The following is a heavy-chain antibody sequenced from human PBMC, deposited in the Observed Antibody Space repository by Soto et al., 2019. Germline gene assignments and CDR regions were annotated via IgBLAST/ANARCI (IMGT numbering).Heavy chain of an antibody. CDR3: STTVITAPLFEY. Sequence: GGSLRLSCEGSGFTFSGHYMDRVRQAPGKGLEWLGRIRNKPNGHTTEHAASVKGRFTISRDDSKNSVYLQMNSLKSEDTAVYYCSTTVITAPLFEYWGQGTLVTAPQ. CDR2: IRNKPNGHTT. J-gene: IGHJ4*02. V-gene: IGHV3-72*01. D-gene: IGHD3-16*01. CDR1: GFTFSGHY.